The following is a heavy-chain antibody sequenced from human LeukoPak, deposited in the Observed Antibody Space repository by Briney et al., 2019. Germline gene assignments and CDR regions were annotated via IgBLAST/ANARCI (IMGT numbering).Heavy chain of an antibody. CDR2: ISSSSSYI. CDR3: ASLYGSGSYYSLVREPFDY. Sequence: PGGSLRLSCAASGFTFRSYSMNWVRQAPGKGLEWVSSISSSSSYIYYADSVKGRFTISRDNAKNSLYLQMNSLRAEDTAVYYCASLYGSGSYYSLVREPFDYWGQGTLVTVSS. J-gene: IGHJ4*02. D-gene: IGHD3-10*01. V-gene: IGHV3-21*01. CDR1: GFTFRSYS.